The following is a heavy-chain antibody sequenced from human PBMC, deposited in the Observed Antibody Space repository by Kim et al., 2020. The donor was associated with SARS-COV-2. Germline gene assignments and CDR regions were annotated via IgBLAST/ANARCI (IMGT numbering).Heavy chain of an antibody. D-gene: IGHD3-22*01. CDR3: ARVGDSSAHP. V-gene: IGHV1-69*06. CDR2: TA. J-gene: IGHJ4*02. Sequence: TANYAQKFQGRVTSTADKSTSTAYMELSSLRSEDTAVYYCARVGDSSAHPWGQGTLVTVSS.